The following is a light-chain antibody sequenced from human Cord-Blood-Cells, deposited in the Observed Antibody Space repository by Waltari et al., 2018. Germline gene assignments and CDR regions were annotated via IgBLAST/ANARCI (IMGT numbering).Light chain of an antibody. Sequence: SYVLTQPPSLSVAPGKTPRIPFGGNKIVRKSVNWYQQKTGQAPVLVTYYDSDRPSGIPERFSGSNSGNTATLTISRVEAGDEADYYCQVWDSSSDHVVVGGGTKLTVL. V-gene: IGLV3-21*04. CDR2: YDS. CDR3: QVWDSSSDHVV. J-gene: IGLJ2*01. CDR1: KIVRKS.